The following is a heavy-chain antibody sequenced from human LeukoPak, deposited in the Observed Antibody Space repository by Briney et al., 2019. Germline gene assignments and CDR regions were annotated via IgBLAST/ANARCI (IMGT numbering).Heavy chain of an antibody. Sequence: GGSLRLSCAASGFTFSSFSMNWVRQAPGKGLEWVAFIRYDGSDKYYADSVKGRFTISRDNSKNTLYLQMNSLRAEDTAVYYCAKSTKYQLLEDYFDYWGQGTLVTVSS. CDR1: GFTFSSFS. CDR2: IRYDGSDK. J-gene: IGHJ4*02. D-gene: IGHD2-2*01. CDR3: AKSTKYQLLEDYFDY. V-gene: IGHV3-30*02.